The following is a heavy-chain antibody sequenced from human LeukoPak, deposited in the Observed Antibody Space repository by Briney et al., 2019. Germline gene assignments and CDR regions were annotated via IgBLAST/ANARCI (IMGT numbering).Heavy chain of an antibody. Sequence: ASVKVSCKASGYTFTSYYMHWVRQAPGQGLEWMGIINPRGGSTSYAQKFQDRVTMSRDTSTSTVYMELSSLRSEDTVVYYCARDTSGYNRGAFDIWGQGTMVTVSS. J-gene: IGHJ3*02. V-gene: IGHV1-46*01. D-gene: IGHD3-3*01. CDR2: INPRGGST. CDR1: GYTFTSYY. CDR3: ARDTSGYNRGAFDI.